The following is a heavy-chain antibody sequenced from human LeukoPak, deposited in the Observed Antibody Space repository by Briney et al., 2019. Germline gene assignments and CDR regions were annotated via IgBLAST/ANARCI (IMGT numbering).Heavy chain of an antibody. CDR1: GFTFSNYW. CDR3: ARAPCEIGGYYPEYFRH. D-gene: IGHD3-22*01. Sequence: GGSLRLSCAAAGFTFSNYWMHWVRHAPGKGLVWVSRIKSDGRTNYADSVKGRFTISRDNAKNTVSLQMNSLRAEDTGVYYCARAPCEIGGYYPEYFRHWGRGTLVTVSS. J-gene: IGHJ1*01. CDR2: IKSDGRT. V-gene: IGHV3-74*01.